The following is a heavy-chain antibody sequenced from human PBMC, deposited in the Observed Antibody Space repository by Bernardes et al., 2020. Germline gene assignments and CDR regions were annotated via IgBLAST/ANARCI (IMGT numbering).Heavy chain of an antibody. D-gene: IGHD1-1*01. Sequence: GGSLRLSCSPSLFPLGFHSPHWVRHPPGKGLEYVSSICGTGGATFYVDSVKGRFTLSRDNSKNTVSLQMSSLRSEDTAVYYCIRDSNRDVYNFWGQGTMVTVSS. CDR1: LFPLGFHS. CDR3: IRDSNRDVYNF. CDR2: ICGTGGAT. V-gene: IGHV3-64D*06. J-gene: IGHJ3*01.